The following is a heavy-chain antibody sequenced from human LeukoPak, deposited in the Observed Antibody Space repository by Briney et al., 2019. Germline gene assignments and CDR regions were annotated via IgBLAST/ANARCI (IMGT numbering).Heavy chain of an antibody. V-gene: IGHV3-21*01. CDR3: ARDRVEWELLGYVDY. J-gene: IGHJ4*02. CDR1: GFTFSSYS. D-gene: IGHD1-26*01. Sequence: PGGSLRLSCAASGFTFSSYSMNWVRQAPGKGLEWVSSISSSSSYIYYADSVKGRFTISRDNAKNSLYLQMNSLRAEDTAVYYCARDRVEWELLGYVDYWGQGTLVTVSS. CDR2: ISSSSSYI.